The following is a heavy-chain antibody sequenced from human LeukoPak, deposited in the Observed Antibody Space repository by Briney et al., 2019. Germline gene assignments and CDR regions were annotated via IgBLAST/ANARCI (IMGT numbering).Heavy chain of an antibody. CDR1: GFTFSTYS. Sequence: GGSLRLSCAASGFTFSTYSMSWVRQAPEKGLEWVSSITSSSTYIYYADSVKGRFTISRDNAKNSLYLQMNSLRAEDTAVYYCARRNHDSSGDDAFDIWGQGTMVTVSS. V-gene: IGHV3-21*01. J-gene: IGHJ3*02. CDR2: ITSSSTYI. CDR3: ARRNHDSSGDDAFDI. D-gene: IGHD3-22*01.